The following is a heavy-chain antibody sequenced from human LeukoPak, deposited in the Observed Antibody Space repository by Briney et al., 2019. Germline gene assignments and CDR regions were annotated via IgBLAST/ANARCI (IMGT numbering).Heavy chain of an antibody. Sequence: WASVKVSCKASGDTFSSYSISWVRQTPGQGLEWMGGIIPIFETAKYAQKFQGRVTITADESTSTAYMELSSLRSEDTAVYYCARDSRQQLENWFDPWGQGTLVTVSS. CDR2: IIPIFETA. V-gene: IGHV1-69*13. CDR3: ARDSRQQLENWFDP. J-gene: IGHJ5*02. D-gene: IGHD6-13*01. CDR1: GDTFSSYS.